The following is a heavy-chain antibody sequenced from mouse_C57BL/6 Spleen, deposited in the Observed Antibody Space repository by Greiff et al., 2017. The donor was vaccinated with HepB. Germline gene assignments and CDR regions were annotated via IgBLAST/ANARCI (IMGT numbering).Heavy chain of an antibody. V-gene: IGHV2-9-1*01. CDR2: IWTGGGT. Sequence: VKLMESGPGLVAPSQILSITCTVSGFSLTSYAISWVRQPPGKGLEWLGVIWTGGGTNYNSALKSRLSISKDNSKSQVFLKMNSLQTDDTARYYCARRDSSRYYYAMDYWGQGTSVTVSS. J-gene: IGHJ4*01. D-gene: IGHD3-2*02. CDR1: GFSLTSYA. CDR3: ARRDSSRYYYAMDY.